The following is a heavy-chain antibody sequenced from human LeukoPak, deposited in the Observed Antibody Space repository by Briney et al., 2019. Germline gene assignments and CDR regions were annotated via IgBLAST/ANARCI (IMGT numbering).Heavy chain of an antibody. J-gene: IGHJ4*02. CDR1: GDSISRYY. D-gene: IGHD5-12*01. Sequence: SETLSLTCTVSGDSISRYYWSWIRQPAGKGLEWIAFIHYGGSTNYNPSLKSRVTISIDTSRKQFSLRLSSVAAADTAVYYCAKHLVATTPFFDYWGQGILVTVSS. CDR2: IHYGGST. V-gene: IGHV4-59*08. CDR3: AKHLVATTPFFDY.